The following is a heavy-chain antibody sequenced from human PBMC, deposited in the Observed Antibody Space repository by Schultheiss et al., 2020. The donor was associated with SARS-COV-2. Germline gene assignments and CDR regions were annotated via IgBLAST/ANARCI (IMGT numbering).Heavy chain of an antibody. CDR3: AKDKIAARPWYFDL. CDR2: ISSSSSYI. D-gene: IGHD6-6*01. J-gene: IGHJ2*01. CDR1: GFTFSSYS. Sequence: GGSLRLSCAASGFTFSSYSMNWVRQVTRKGLEWVSSISSSSSYIYYADSVKGRFTISRDNSKNTLYLQMNSLRAEDTAVYYCAKDKIAARPWYFDLWGRGTLVTVSS. V-gene: IGHV3-21*04.